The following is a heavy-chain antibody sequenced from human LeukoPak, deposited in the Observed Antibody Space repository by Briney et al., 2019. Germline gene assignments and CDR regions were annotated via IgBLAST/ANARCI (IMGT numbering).Heavy chain of an antibody. D-gene: IGHD6-25*01. V-gene: IGHV4-34*01. CDR2: INHSGST. CDR1: GGSISSYY. Sequence: TETLSLTCTVSGGSISSYYWSWIRQPPGKGLEWIGEINHSGSTNYNPSLKSRVTISVDTSKNQFSLKLSSVTAADTAVYYCTLLTPYSSGHYYYYGMDVWGQGTTVTVSS. CDR3: TLLTPYSSGHYYYYGMDV. J-gene: IGHJ6*02.